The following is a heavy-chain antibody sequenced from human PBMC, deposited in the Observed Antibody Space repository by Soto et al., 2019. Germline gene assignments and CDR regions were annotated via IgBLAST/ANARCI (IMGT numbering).Heavy chain of an antibody. CDR2: ISYDGSNK. J-gene: IGHJ6*03. D-gene: IGHD3-3*01. CDR3: AKVALEWLPFYYYYYYMDV. Sequence: GGSLRLSCAASGFTFSSYGMHWVRQAPGKGLEWVAVISYDGSNKYYADSVKGRFTISRDNSKNTLYLQMNSLRAEDTAVYYCAKVALEWLPFYYYYYYMDVWGKGTTVTVSS. V-gene: IGHV3-30*18. CDR1: GFTFSSYG.